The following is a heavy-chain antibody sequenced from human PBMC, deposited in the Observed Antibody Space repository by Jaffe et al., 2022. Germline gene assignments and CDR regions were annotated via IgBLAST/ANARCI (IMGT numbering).Heavy chain of an antibody. V-gene: IGHV3-72*01. J-gene: IGHJ4*02. CDR2: TRNKANSYTT. CDR3: ARGREYGDYPDLFDY. D-gene: IGHD4-17*01. Sequence: EVQLVESGGGLVQPGGSLRLSCAASGFTFSDHYMDWVRQAPGKGLEWVGRTRNKANSYTTEYAASVKGRFTISRDDSKNSLYLQMNSLKTEDTAVYYCARGREYGDYPDLFDYWGQGTLVTVSS. CDR1: GFTFSDHY.